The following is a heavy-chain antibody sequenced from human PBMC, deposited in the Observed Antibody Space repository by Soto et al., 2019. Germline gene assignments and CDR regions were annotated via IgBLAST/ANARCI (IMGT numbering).Heavy chain of an antibody. D-gene: IGHD1-26*01. J-gene: IGHJ6*02. CDR1: GFTFRNYG. V-gene: IGHV3-33*01. CDR2: IWYDGSIK. Sequence: QVQLVESGGGVVQPGRSLRLSCEASGFTFRNYGMHWVRQAPGKGLEWVTVIWYDGSIKYYGDSVKGRFTISRDNSKNTMYLQMNSLRAEDTGVYYCARDVRWAALNHYYFYGMDVWGQGTTVTVSS. CDR3: ARDVRWAALNHYYFYGMDV.